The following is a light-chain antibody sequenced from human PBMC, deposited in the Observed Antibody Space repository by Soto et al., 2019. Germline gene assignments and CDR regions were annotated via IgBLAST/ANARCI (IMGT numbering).Light chain of an antibody. CDR2: ATS. J-gene: IGKJ1*01. V-gene: IGKV1-8*01. Sequence: AIRVNQSPASLSAYTGDRVTITCRASHGISSYLAWYQQEPGKAPKLLIYATSTLQSGVPSRFSGSGSGTDFTLTISCLQSEDFATYYCQQYYSYPRPFGQGSKV. CDR3: QQYYSYPRP. CDR1: HGISSY.